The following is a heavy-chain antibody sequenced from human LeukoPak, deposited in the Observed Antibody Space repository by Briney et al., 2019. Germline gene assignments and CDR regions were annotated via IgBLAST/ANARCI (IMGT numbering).Heavy chain of an antibody. CDR1: GGSISGHY. CDR2: IHYSGRP. Sequence: SETLSLTCTVSGGSISGHYWTWIRQPPGKGLEWIGQIHYSGRPDYNPSLKSRVTISVDTSKNQLSLKVTSVTGADTAVYYCARFGVDYDMDVWGQGATVTVSS. V-gene: IGHV4-59*11. D-gene: IGHD3-16*01. J-gene: IGHJ6*02. CDR3: ARFGVDYDMDV.